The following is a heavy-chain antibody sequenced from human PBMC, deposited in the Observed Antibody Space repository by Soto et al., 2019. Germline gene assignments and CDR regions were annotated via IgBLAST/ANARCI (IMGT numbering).Heavy chain of an antibody. CDR2: MNPNSGNT. D-gene: IGHD1-7*01. Sequence: QVQLVQSGAEVKKPGASVKVSCKASGYTFTSYDINWVRQATGKGLEWMGWMNPNSGNTGYAQKFQGRVTMTRNTSISTAYMELSSLRSEDTAVYYCARYNWNYPYYYYGMDVWGQGTTVTVSS. CDR1: GYTFTSYD. J-gene: IGHJ6*02. CDR3: ARYNWNYPYYYYGMDV. V-gene: IGHV1-8*01.